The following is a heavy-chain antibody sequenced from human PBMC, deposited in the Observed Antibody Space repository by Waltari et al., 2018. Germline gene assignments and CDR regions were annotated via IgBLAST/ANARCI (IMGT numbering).Heavy chain of an antibody. V-gene: IGHV4-38-2*02. Sequence: QVQLQESGPGLVKPSETLSLTCTASDYFITHGNYWGWIRQPPGKGLEWIGTIYHTGTTYYNPSLKSRVTISVDTSKNQFSLKLSSVTAADTAMYYCARDPGGIDCWGQGTLVTVSS. CDR2: IYHTGTT. CDR3: ARDPGGIDC. CDR1: DYFITHGNY. J-gene: IGHJ4*02. D-gene: IGHD3-10*01.